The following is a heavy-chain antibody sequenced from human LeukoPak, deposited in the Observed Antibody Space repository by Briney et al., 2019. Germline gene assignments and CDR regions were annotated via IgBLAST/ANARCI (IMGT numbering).Heavy chain of an antibody. Sequence: GGSLRLSCAVSGFTFSGHWMFWVRQAPGKGLVWVSSINSDGSSTSYTDSVKGRFTVSRDNAKNTLYLQMNSLRAEDTAVYYCAGARWYSSDYWGQGTLVTVSS. CDR1: GFTFSGHW. CDR3: AGARWYSSDY. CDR2: INSDGSST. V-gene: IGHV3-74*01. J-gene: IGHJ4*02. D-gene: IGHD5-24*01.